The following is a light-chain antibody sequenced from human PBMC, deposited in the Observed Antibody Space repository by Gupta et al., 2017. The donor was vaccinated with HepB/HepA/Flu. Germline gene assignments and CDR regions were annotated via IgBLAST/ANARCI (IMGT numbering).Light chain of an antibody. J-gene: IGLJ2*01. Sequence: QSALTQPASVSGSPGQSITISCTGTSSDVGNYNLVSWYQQHPGKAPKLIIYDVTKRPSGVSNRFSGSKSGNTASLTISGLQAEDEAHYYCCSYAGSNTFVIFGGGTKLTVL. V-gene: IGLV2-23*02. CDR2: DVT. CDR3: CSYAGSNTFVI. CDR1: SSDVGNYNL.